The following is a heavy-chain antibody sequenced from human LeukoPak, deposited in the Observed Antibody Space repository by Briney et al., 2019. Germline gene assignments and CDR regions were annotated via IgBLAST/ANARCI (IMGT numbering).Heavy chain of an antibody. J-gene: IGHJ5*02. V-gene: IGHV3-21*01. D-gene: IGHD6-6*01. CDR1: GFTLSSYS. CDR3: ARDLPSIATRPSWFDP. Sequence: PGGSLRLSCAASGFTLSSYSMNWVRQAPGKGLEWVSSISSSSTYIFYADSVKGRFTISRDNAKNSLYLQMNSLSAEDTAVYYCARDLPSIATRPSWFDPWGQGTLVTVSS. CDR2: ISSSSTYI.